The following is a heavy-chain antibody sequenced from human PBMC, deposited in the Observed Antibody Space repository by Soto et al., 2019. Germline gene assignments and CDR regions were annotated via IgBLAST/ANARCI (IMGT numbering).Heavy chain of an antibody. V-gene: IGHV1-69*12. CDR1: GGTFSSYA. J-gene: IGHJ4*02. Sequence: QVQLVQSGAEVKKPGSSVKVSCKASGGTFSSYAISWVRQAPGQGLEWMGGIIPIFGTANYAQKFQGRVTITADESTSTAYMELSSLRSEDTVVYYCARRGDCSGGSCYPKWYYFDYWGQGTLVTVSS. D-gene: IGHD2-15*01. CDR3: ARRGDCSGGSCYPKWYYFDY. CDR2: IIPIFGTA.